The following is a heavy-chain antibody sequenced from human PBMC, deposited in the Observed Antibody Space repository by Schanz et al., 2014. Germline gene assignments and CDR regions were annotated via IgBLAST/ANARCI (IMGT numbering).Heavy chain of an antibody. CDR3: AKGMGYCSGGTCYDYYYYGLDV. Sequence: QVQLVESGGGLVKPGGSLRLSCAASGFTFSDYYMSWIRQAPGKGLEWVSVIYSGIGAYYADSVKGRFTISRDNAKNSLYLQMNSLRAEDTAVEYCAKGMGYCSGGTCYDYYYYGLDVWGQGTTVTVSS. J-gene: IGHJ6*02. D-gene: IGHD2-15*01. V-gene: IGHV3-11*04. CDR1: GFTFSDYY. CDR2: VIYSGIGA.